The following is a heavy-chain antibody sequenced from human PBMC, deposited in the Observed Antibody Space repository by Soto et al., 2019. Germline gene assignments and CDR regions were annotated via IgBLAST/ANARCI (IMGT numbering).Heavy chain of an antibody. D-gene: IGHD6-19*01. CDR2: IYYSGNT. Sequence: SETLSLTCSVSGGSISSGYYYWSWIRQPPGKGLEWIGNIYYSGNTYYNPSLKSRLIISIDTSKNQFSLKVGSVTAADTAVYFCAGMPYTSGLRFDPWGPGTLVTVSS. CDR1: GGSISSGYYY. J-gene: IGHJ5*02. V-gene: IGHV4-30-4*01. CDR3: AGMPYTSGLRFDP.